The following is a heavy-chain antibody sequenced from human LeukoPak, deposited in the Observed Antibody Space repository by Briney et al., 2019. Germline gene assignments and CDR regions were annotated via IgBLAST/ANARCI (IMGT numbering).Heavy chain of an antibody. J-gene: IGHJ4*02. V-gene: IGHV1-18*04. D-gene: IGHD3-9*01. CDR3: ARGWLDYDILTGYYF. CDR2: ISAYNGHT. CDR1: GYTFTGYY. Sequence: ASVKVSCKASGYTFTGYYMHWVRQAPGQGLEWMGWISAYNGHTNYAQKLQGRVTMTTDTSTSTAYMELRSLRSDDTAVYYCARGWLDYDILTGYYFWGQGTLVTVSS.